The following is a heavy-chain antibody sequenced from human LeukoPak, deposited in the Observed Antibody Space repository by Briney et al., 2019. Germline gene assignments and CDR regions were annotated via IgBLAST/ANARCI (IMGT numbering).Heavy chain of an antibody. D-gene: IGHD6-13*01. CDR2: ISSSSSYI. CDR1: GFTFSSYS. J-gene: IGHJ4*02. Sequence: GGSLRLSCAASGFTFSSYSMNWVRQAPGKGLEWVSSISSSSSYIYYADLVKGRFTISRDNAKNSLYLQMNSLRAEDTAVYYCARGIAGIAAAGAHFDYWGQGTLVTVSS. CDR3: ARGIAGIAAAGAHFDY. V-gene: IGHV3-21*01.